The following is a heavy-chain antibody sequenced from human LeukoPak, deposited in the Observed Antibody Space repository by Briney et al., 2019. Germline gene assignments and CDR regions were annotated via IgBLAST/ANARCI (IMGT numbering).Heavy chain of an antibody. J-gene: IGHJ4*02. CDR2: IYYSGST. D-gene: IGHD3-22*01. CDR3: ARVPYYYDSSGYGVEFDY. Sequence: SETLSLTCTVSGGSISSYYWSWIRQPPGKGLEWIGYIYYSGSTNYNPSLKSRVTISVDTSKNQFSLKLSSVTAADMAVYYCARVPYYYDSSGYGVEFDYWGQGTLVTVSS. V-gene: IGHV4-59*01. CDR1: GGSISSYY.